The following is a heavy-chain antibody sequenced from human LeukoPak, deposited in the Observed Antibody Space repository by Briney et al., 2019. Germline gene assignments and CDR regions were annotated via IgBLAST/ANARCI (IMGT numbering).Heavy chain of an antibody. J-gene: IGHJ5*02. CDR3: ARDGVLRYFDWYRAWFDP. CDR1: GGSFSGYY. Sequence: PSETLSLTCAVYGGSFSGYYWSWICQPPGKGLEWIGEINHSGSTNYNPSLKSRVTISVDTSKNQFSLKLSSVTAADTAVYYCARDGVLRYFDWYRAWFDPWGQGTLVTVSS. D-gene: IGHD3-9*01. V-gene: IGHV4-34*01. CDR2: INHSGST.